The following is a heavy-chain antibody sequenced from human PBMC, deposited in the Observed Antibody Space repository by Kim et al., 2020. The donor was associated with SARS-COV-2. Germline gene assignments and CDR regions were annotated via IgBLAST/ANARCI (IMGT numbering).Heavy chain of an antibody. V-gene: IGHV3-23*01. D-gene: IGHD4-17*01. Sequence: YYADSGKGPFTIPRDKCKDTLYLQMNSLGGEDTAVYYCARVYGDPSAFGRWGQGTMVTVSS. J-gene: IGHJ3*01. CDR3: ARVYGDPSAFGR.